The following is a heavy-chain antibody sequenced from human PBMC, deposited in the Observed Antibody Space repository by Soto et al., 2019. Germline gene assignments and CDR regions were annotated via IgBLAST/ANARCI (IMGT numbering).Heavy chain of an antibody. J-gene: IGHJ6*02. CDR2: ISYDGINK. D-gene: IGHD2-15*01. CDR1: GFTFSSYS. CDR3: ARDLQAVCSGGSCYCPLPYYYSMDV. Sequence: GGSLRLSCAASGFTFSSYSIHWVRQAPCKGLEWVAVISYDGINKYYEDSVKGRFTISRDNSKNTLYLQMNSLRAEDTAVYYGARDLQAVCSGGSCYCPLPYYYSMDVWGQGTTVTFCS. V-gene: IGHV3-30-3*01.